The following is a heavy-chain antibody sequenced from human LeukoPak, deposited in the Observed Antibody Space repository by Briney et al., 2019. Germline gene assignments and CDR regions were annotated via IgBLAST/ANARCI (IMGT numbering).Heavy chain of an antibody. V-gene: IGHV3-11*04. Sequence: GGSLRLSCAASGFTFSDYYMSWIRQAPGKGLEWVSYISSSGSTIYYADSVKGRFTISRDNAKNSLYLQMNSLRAEDTAVYYCARVQYYYDSSGYYRRGPMDVWGKGTTVTVSS. CDR1: GFTFSDYY. D-gene: IGHD3-22*01. CDR3: ARVQYYYDSSGYYRRGPMDV. J-gene: IGHJ6*03. CDR2: ISSSGSTI.